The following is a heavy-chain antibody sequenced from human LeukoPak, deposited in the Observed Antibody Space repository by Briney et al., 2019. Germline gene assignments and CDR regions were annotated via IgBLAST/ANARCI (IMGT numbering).Heavy chain of an antibody. J-gene: IGHJ2*01. CDR3: AKDRDYGDNVYFDL. Sequence: GGSLRLSCAASGFTFSNYDMHWVRQAPGKGLEWVAVISYDGNNKDSAYSVTGPITISRDNSNNTLYLQMNSLRAEDTAVYYCAKDRDYGDNVYFDLWGRGTL. V-gene: IGHV3-30-3*01. CDR2: ISYDGNNK. D-gene: IGHD4-23*01. CDR1: GFTFSNYD.